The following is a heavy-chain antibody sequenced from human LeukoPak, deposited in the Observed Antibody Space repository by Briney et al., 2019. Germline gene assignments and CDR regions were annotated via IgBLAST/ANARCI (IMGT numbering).Heavy chain of an antibody. V-gene: IGHV1-3*01. Sequence: ASVKVSCKASGYTFTDYAIHWVRQAPGQRLEWMGWINAATGNAKISQKFQDRVTIIRDTFASTAYMDLSTLRSEDTAVYYCARAEIAGPYWYFDLWGRGTLVTVSS. CDR1: GYTFTDYA. CDR2: INAATGNA. J-gene: IGHJ2*01. CDR3: ARAEIAGPYWYFDL. D-gene: IGHD2-15*01.